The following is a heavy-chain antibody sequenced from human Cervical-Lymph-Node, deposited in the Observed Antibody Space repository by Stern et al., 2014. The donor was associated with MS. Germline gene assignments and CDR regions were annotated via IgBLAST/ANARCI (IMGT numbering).Heavy chain of an antibody. D-gene: IGHD2-8*01. V-gene: IGHV6-1*01. Sequence: QVQLLQPGPGLVKPSQTLSLTCAISGDSVSSNSAAWNWIRQSPSRGLEWLGRTYYRSKWYNDYAVSVKSRITINPDTSKNQFSLQLNSVTPEDTAVYYCAREADCTNGVCYYGMDVWGQGTTVTVSS. J-gene: IGHJ6*02. CDR1: GDSVSSNSAA. CDR2: TYYRSKWYN. CDR3: AREADCTNGVCYYGMDV.